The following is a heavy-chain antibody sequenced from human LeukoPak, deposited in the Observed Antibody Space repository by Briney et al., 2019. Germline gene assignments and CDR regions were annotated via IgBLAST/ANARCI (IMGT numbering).Heavy chain of an antibody. CDR1: GITFSSYA. V-gene: IGHV3-23*01. CDR3: AKIQAYCGGDCYSLGYFDY. CDR2: ISGSGGST. D-gene: IGHD2-21*02. J-gene: IGHJ4*02. Sequence: PGGSLRLSCAASGITFSSYAMSWVRQAPGKGLEWVSVISGSGGSTYYADSVKGRFTISRDNSKNTLYLQMNSLRAEDTAVYYCAKIQAYCGGDCYSLGYFDYWGQGTLVTVSS.